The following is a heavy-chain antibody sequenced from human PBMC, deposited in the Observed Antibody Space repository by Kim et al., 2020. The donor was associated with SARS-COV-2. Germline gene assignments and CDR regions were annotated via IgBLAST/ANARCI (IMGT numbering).Heavy chain of an antibody. CDR1: GLTLSSNA. CDR3: ALAPTSGAQNWFDP. J-gene: IGHJ5*02. V-gene: IGHV3-23*01. Sequence: GGSLRLSCAVSGLTLSSNAVTWVRQAPGKGLEWVSGISGSGVRTYYADAVKGRFTVSRDTSKNAVYLQMSSLRADDTAVYHCALAPTSGAQNWFDPWGQGTPVTVSS. CDR2: ISGSGVRT. D-gene: IGHD6-19*01.